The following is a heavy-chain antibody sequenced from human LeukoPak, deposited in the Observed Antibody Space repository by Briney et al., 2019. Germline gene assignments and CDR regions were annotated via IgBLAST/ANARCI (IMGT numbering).Heavy chain of an antibody. CDR2: IIPIFGTA. Sequence: ASVKVSCKASGGTFSSYAISWVRQAPGQGLEWMGRIIPIFGTANYAQKFQGRVTITTDESTSTAYMELSSLRSEDMAVYYCAREIVGAIDYWGQGTLVTVSS. V-gene: IGHV1-69*05. CDR3: AREIVGAIDY. J-gene: IGHJ4*02. D-gene: IGHD1-26*01. CDR1: GGTFSSYA.